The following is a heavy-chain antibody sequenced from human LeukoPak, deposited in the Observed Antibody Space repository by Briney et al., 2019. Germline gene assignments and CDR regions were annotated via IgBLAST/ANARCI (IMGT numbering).Heavy chain of an antibody. CDR2: IVPIFGTT. Sequence: GASVKVSFKASGGSFSSYACSWVRQAPGQGLDWVGGIVPIFGTTNYAQTFKGRVTITADESTSTAYMELSSLRSEDTAVYYCARDPNMTASDAFDIWGQGTMVTVSS. V-gene: IGHV1-69*13. J-gene: IGHJ3*02. CDR1: GGSFSSYA. D-gene: IGHD5-18*01. CDR3: ARDPNMTASDAFDI.